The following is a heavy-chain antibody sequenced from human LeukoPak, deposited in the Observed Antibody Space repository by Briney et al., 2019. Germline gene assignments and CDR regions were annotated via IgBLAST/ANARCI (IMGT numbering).Heavy chain of an antibody. J-gene: IGHJ4*02. CDR1: GFTFSSYE. Sequence: GRSLRLSCAASGFTFSSYEMNWVRHAPGKGMGWVSYISSSGSTIYYADSVKGRFTISRDNAKNSLYLQMNSLRAEDTAVYYCARLRGSGRAIDYWGQGTLVTVSS. CDR2: ISSSGSTI. V-gene: IGHV3-48*03. D-gene: IGHD3-10*01. CDR3: ARLRGSGRAIDY.